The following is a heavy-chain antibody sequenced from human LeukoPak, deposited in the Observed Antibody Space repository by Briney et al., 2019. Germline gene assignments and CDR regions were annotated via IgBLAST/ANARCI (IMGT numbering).Heavy chain of an antibody. J-gene: IGHJ4*02. D-gene: IGHD3-22*01. CDR2: IYYSGST. V-gene: IGHV4-30-4*01. CDR1: GGSISSGDYY. Sequence: SQTLSLTCTVSGGSISSGDYYWSWIRQPPGKGLEWIGYIYYSGSTYYNPSLKSRVTISVDTSKNQFSLKLSSVTAADTAVYYCATGNPYYYDSSGYYGYWGQGTLVTVSS. CDR3: ATGNPYYYDSSGYYGY.